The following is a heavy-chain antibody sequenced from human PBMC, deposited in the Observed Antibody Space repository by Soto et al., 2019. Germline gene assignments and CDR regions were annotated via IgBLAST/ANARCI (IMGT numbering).Heavy chain of an antibody. Sequence: QVQLVQSGAEVKKPGSSVKVSCKASGGTFSSYAISWVRQAPGQGLEWMGGIISIFGTANYAQKFQGRVTITADESTSTADIELSSLRSEDTGVYSCERGMTGTVSYYYGMDVWGQGTTVTVSS. J-gene: IGHJ6*02. D-gene: IGHD1-20*01. CDR1: GGTFSSYA. V-gene: IGHV1-69*12. CDR2: IISIFGTA. CDR3: ERGMTGTVSYYYGMDV.